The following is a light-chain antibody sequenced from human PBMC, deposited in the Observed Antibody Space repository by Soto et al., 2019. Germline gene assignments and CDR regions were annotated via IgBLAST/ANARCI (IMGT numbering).Light chain of an antibody. Sequence: QSALTQPASVSGSPGQSITISCTGTSSDVGGYNYVSWYQQHPGKAPKLMIYDVSNRPSGVSNRFSGSKSGNTASLTISGLQAEDEADYYCSSYTSSSTLCEFGGGTQLTVL. V-gene: IGLV2-14*01. CDR3: SSYTSSSTLCE. J-gene: IGLJ7*01. CDR2: DVS. CDR1: SSDVGGYNY.